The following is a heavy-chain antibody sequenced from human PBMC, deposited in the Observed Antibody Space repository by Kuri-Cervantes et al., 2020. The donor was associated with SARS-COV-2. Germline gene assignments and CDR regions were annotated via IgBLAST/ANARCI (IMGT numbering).Heavy chain of an antibody. CDR1: GGSISSYY. D-gene: IGHD1/OR15-1a*01. V-gene: IGHV4-59*08. Sequence: GSLRLSCTVSGGSISSYYWSWIRQPPGKGLDWIGSILYSGRTDSNPSLESRVTMSIDTSKNQFSLNLTSVTAADTAVYYCVRQNWDIDSWGQGTLVPVSS. CDR3: VRQNWDIDS. CDR2: ILYSGRT. J-gene: IGHJ4*02.